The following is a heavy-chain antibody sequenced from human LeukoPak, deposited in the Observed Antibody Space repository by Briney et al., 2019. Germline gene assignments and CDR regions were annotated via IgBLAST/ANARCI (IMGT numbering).Heavy chain of an antibody. CDR2: IYYSGST. D-gene: IGHD3-3*01. V-gene: IGHV4-59*01. Sequence: SQTLSLTCTVSGGSISSYYWSWIRQPPGKGLEWIGYIYYSGSTNYNPSLKSRVTISVDTSKNQFSLKLSSVTAADTAVYYCARAGYDFWSGFPSYFDYWGQGTLVTVSS. CDR1: GGSISSYY. J-gene: IGHJ4*02. CDR3: ARAGYDFWSGFPSYFDY.